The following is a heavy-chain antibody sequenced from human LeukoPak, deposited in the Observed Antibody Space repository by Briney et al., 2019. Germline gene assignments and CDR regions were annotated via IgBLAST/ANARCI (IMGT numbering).Heavy chain of an antibody. CDR3: ARVYYDFWSGYFPFDY. Sequence: PGRSLSLSCVASGFSFTNYDIHWVRQAPGRGLEWVAVTSLDGSNKLYTDTVRGRFIISRDNSKNTVYLQMDSLRAEDTAVYYCARVYYDFWSGYFPFDYWGQGTLVTVSS. J-gene: IGHJ4*02. V-gene: IGHV3-30-3*01. CDR2: TSLDGSNK. D-gene: IGHD3-3*01. CDR1: GFSFTNYD.